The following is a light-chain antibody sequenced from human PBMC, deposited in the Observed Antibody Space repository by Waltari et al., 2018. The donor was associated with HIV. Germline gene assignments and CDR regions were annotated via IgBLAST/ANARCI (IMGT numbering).Light chain of an antibody. CDR2: KAS. CDR3: QHYNSYPWT. CDR1: QSISSW. V-gene: IGKV1-5*03. J-gene: IGKJ1*01. Sequence: DIQMTQSPSTLSASVGDRVTITCRASQSISSWLAWYQQKPGKAPNLLIYKASSLESGVPSRFSGSRSGTEFTLTISSLQPDDFATYYCQHYNSYPWTFGQGTKVEIK.